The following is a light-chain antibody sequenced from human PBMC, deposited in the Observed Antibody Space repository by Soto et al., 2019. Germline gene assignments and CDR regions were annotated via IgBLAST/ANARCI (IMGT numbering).Light chain of an antibody. CDR3: SSYAGSNNVV. CDR2: EVS. CDR1: SSDVGGYNY. Sequence: QSALTQPPSASGSPGQSVTISCTGTSSDVGGYNYVSWYQQHPGKAPKLMIYEVSKRPSGVPHGFSGSKSGNTASLTVSGLQAEDEADYYCSSYAGSNNVVFGGGTKVTVL. V-gene: IGLV2-8*01. J-gene: IGLJ2*01.